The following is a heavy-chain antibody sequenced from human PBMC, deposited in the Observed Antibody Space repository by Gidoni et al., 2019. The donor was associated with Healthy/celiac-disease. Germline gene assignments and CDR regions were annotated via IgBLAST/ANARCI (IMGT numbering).Heavy chain of an antibody. CDR3: ARGYSSSYKAFDI. V-gene: IGHV4-34*01. J-gene: IGHJ3*02. Sequence: QVQLQQWGAGLLKPSETLSLTCAVYGGSFSGYYWSWIRQPPGKGLEWIGEINHSGSTNYNPSLKSRVTISVDTSKNQFSLKLSSVTAADTAVYYCARGYSSSYKAFDIWGQGTMVTVSS. D-gene: IGHD6-6*01. CDR2: INHSGST. CDR1: GGSFSGYY.